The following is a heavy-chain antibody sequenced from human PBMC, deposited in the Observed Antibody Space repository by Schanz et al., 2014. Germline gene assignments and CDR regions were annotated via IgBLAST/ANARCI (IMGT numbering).Heavy chain of an antibody. CDR1: RYTFNTYG. CDR2: IIPILGIA. CDR3: ARSNYYDNSDYYNSFDY. V-gene: IGHV1-69*04. Sequence: QGQLVQSGPEVKEPGASVKVSCEASRYTFNTYGLNWVRQAPGQGLEWMGRIIPILGIANYAQNFQGRVTITADKSTSTAYMDLSSLRPEDTAVYYCARSNYYDNSDYYNSFDYWGQGTLVTVSS. D-gene: IGHD3-22*01. J-gene: IGHJ4*02.